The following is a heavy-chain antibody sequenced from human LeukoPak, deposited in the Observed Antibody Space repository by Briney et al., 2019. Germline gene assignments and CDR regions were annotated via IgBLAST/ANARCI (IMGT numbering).Heavy chain of an antibody. CDR3: ARVPLTYCGGDCPPEFGMDV. D-gene: IGHD2-21*02. Sequence: PGGSLRLSCAASGFTFRTYAMHWVRQPPGKGLEWVAVISKDGNDKYYADSVKGRCTISRDNSKNTLYLQMDSLRAEDTAVYYCARVPLTYCGGDCPPEFGMDVWGQGTTVTVSS. CDR2: ISKDGNDK. V-gene: IGHV3-30*04. J-gene: IGHJ6*02. CDR1: GFTFRTYA.